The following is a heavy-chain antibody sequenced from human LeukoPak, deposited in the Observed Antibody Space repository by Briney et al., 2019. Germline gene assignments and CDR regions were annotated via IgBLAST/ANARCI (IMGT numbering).Heavy chain of an antibody. V-gene: IGHV1-24*01. CDR3: ARVLAAAGNNWFDP. CDR2: FDPEDGET. CDR1: GYTLTELS. D-gene: IGHD6-13*01. Sequence: EASVKVSCKVAGYTLTELSMHWVRQDPGKGLEWIAGFDPEDGETIYAQKFQGRVTMTEDTSTDTAYMELSSLRSEDTAVYYCARVLAAAGNNWFDPWGQGTLVTVSS. J-gene: IGHJ5*02.